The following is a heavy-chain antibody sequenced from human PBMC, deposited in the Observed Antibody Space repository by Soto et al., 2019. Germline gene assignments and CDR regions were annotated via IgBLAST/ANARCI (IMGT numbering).Heavy chain of an antibody. Sequence: QVRLVQSGPEVKKPGASERVSCKASGNTFANYGITWVRQTSGQGLEWLGWISGYNINTLYAQKFEGRVTLTTDKSTSTVYMELRSLKSDDTAIYFCARERRWEPLLYWGQGTLVIVSS. CDR3: ARERRWEPLLY. V-gene: IGHV1-18*01. CDR2: ISGYNINT. J-gene: IGHJ4*02. CDR1: GNTFANYG. D-gene: IGHD1-26*01.